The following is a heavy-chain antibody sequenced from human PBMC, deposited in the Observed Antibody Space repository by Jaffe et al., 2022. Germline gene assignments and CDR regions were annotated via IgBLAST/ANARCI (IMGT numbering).Heavy chain of an antibody. CDR1: GFSFNSYN. V-gene: IGHV3-21*01. D-gene: IGHD6-19*01. CDR3: TRDRRSSGYSAVGY. J-gene: IGHJ4*02. CDR2: ISSSSNYI. Sequence: EVQLVESGGGLVKPGGSLRLSCVVSGFSFNSYNINWVRQAPGKGLEWVSCISSSSNYIYYADSVEGRFTTYRDNAKNSVYLQMNSLRVEDTAVYYCTRDRRSSGYSAVGYWGQGTRVTVSS.